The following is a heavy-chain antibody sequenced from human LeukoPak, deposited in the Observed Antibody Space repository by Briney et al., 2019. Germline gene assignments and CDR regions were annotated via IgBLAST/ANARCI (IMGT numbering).Heavy chain of an antibody. J-gene: IGHJ4*02. Sequence: GESLKISCKGSGYSFTSYWIGWVRQMPGKGLEWMGIIYPGDSDTRYSPSFQGQVTISADKSINTAYLRWSSLKASDTAMYYCARTAVNYYDSSGYPDYWGQGTLVTVSS. D-gene: IGHD3-22*01. V-gene: IGHV5-51*01. CDR2: IYPGDSDT. CDR1: GYSFTSYW. CDR3: ARTAVNYYDSSGYPDY.